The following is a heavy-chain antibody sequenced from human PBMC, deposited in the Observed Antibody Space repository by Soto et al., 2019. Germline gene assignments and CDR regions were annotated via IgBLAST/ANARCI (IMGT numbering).Heavy chain of an antibody. D-gene: IGHD3-9*01. CDR3: ARGDYDILTGYLYYFDY. CDR1: GGSVSSGSYY. CDR2: IYYSGST. Sequence: SETLSLTCTVSGGSVSSGSYYWSWIRQPPGKGLEWIGYIYYSGSTNYKPSLKSRVTISVDTSKNQFSLKLSSVTAADTAVYYCARGDYDILTGYLYYFDYWGQGTLVTVSS. V-gene: IGHV4-61*01. J-gene: IGHJ4*02.